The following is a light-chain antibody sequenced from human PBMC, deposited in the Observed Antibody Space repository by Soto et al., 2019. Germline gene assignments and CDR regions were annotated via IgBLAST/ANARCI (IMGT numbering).Light chain of an antibody. CDR1: QSVSSN. Sequence: LVMTQPAATLSVSPGQSATLSCRASQSVSSNLAWYQQKPGQAPRLLIYGASTRATGIPARFSGSESGTDFNLTISRLEPEDLAVYYCQQRSNWPLTFGGGTKVDIK. CDR2: GAS. V-gene: IGKV3-15*01. J-gene: IGKJ4*01. CDR3: QQRSNWPLT.